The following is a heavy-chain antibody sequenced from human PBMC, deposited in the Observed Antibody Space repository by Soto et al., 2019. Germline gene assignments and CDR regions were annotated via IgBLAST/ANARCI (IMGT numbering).Heavy chain of an antibody. J-gene: IGHJ4*02. CDR2: ISPAGTNQ. CDR1: GFIFSDCG. V-gene: IGHV3-30*18. D-gene: IGHD3-16*01. Sequence: PGGSLRLSCVASGFIFSDCGMHWARQAPGKGLEWVALISPAGTNQYYADSAKGRFTISRDNSKNTLYLQMNSLRAEDTAVYYCAKDLGQTTFMYYFDYWGQGTLVTVSS. CDR3: AKDLGQTTFMYYFDY.